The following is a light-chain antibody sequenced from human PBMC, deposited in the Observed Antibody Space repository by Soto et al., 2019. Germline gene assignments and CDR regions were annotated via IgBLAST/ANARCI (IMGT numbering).Light chain of an antibody. V-gene: IGKV1-39*01. CDR3: QQSYSTPPT. CDR1: QSISTY. Sequence: IQLTQSPSYLSEYVGDRVTITCRASQSISTYLNWYQQKPGKAPELMIFAASSLQSGVPSRFSGSGSGTDFTLTISSLQPEDFATYYCQQSYSTPPTFGGGTKVDIK. CDR2: AAS. J-gene: IGKJ4*01.